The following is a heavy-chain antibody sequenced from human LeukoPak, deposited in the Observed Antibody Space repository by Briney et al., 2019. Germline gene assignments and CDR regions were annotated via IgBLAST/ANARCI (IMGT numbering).Heavy chain of an antibody. CDR1: GGSISSGGYY. J-gene: IGHJ4*02. D-gene: IGHD3-22*01. V-gene: IGHV4-31*03. Sequence: SQTLSLTCTVSGGSISSGGYYWSWIRQHPGKGLEWIGYIYYSGSTYYNPSLKSRVTISVDTSKNQFSLKLSSVTAADTAVYYCASRTYDSSGYYGGWGQGTLVTVSS. CDR3: ASRTYDSSGYYGG. CDR2: IYYSGST.